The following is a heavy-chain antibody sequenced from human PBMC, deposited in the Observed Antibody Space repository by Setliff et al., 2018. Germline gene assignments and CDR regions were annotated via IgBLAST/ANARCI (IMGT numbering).Heavy chain of an antibody. J-gene: IGHJ6*03. CDR1: GASISTTYYY. CDR2: IYQNGIT. CDR3: ARMSGFLYMDV. V-gene: IGHV4-39*07. Sequence: NPSETLSLTCSVSGASISTTYYYWDWIRQSPEKGLEWIGTIYQNGITYYNPSVKSRVTISVDKSKNRFSLKLTSVTAADTAVYYCARMSGFLYMDVWGKGTTVTVSS. D-gene: IGHD3-3*01.